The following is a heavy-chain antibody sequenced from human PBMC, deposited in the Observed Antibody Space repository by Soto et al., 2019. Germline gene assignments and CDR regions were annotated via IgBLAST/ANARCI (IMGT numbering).Heavy chain of an antibody. CDR2: ISYDGSNK. J-gene: IGHJ4*02. CDR1: GFTFSSYG. V-gene: IGHV3-30*18. D-gene: IGHD3-16*01. Sequence: GGSLRLSCAASGFTFSSYGMHWVRQAPGKGLEWVAVISYDGSNKYYADSVKGRFTISRDNSKNTLYLQMNSLRAEDTAVYYCEKAALGGGRPAYFDYWGQGTLVTVSS. CDR3: EKAALGGGRPAYFDY.